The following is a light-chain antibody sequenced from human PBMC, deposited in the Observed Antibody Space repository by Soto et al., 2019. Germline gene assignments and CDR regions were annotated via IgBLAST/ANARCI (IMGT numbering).Light chain of an antibody. CDR2: GAS. Sequence: VLTQSPGTRSLSPGERATLACRASESVNNNDLAWYQQKPGQAPRLLIDGASSRATRIPDRFSGSGSGTDFTLTISRPESDHFAVYYCQLYGRSPLKWTLRPGTKV. V-gene: IGKV3-20*01. CDR1: ESVNNND. J-gene: IGKJ1*01. CDR3: QLYGRSPLKWT.